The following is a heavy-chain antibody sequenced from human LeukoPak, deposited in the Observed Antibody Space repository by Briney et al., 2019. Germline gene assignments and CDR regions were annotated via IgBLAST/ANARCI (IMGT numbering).Heavy chain of an antibody. CDR3: ARGLYYYDSSGYFTHDAFDI. V-gene: IGHV5-51*01. CDR1: GYIFTSYW. J-gene: IGHJ3*02. CDR2: IYPGDSDT. D-gene: IGHD3-22*01. Sequence: GESLKISCKGSGYIFTSYWIGWVRQMPGKGLEWMGIIYPGDSDTRYSPSFQGQVTISADKSISTAYLQWSSLKASDTAMYYCARGLYYYDSSGYFTHDAFDIWGQGTMVTVSS.